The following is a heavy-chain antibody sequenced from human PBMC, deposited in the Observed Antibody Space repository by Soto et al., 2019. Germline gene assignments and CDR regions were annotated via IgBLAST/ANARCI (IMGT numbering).Heavy chain of an antibody. J-gene: IGHJ6*02. CDR3: ARFYGDYYYGMDV. Sequence: SETLSLTCTVSDGSISRGDYYWSWIRQPPGKGLEWIGYIYYSGSTYYNPSLKSRVTISVDTSKNQFSLKLSSVTAADTAVYYCARFYGDYYYGMDVWGQGTTVTVSS. D-gene: IGHD4-17*01. V-gene: IGHV4-30-4*01. CDR2: IYYSGST. CDR1: DGSISRGDYY.